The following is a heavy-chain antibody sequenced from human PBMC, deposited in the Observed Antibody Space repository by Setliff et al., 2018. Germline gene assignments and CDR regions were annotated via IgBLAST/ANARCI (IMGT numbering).Heavy chain of an antibody. CDR2: VDPEDGEP. J-gene: IGHJ4*02. D-gene: IGHD3-22*01. Sequence: ASVKVSCKASGYSLTDYYMHWVQQAPGKGLEWMGRVDPEDGEPIYAEKFQGRVTITADTSTDTDYMELSSLRSEDTAVYYCATDPFYYDSTCVDDYWGQGTLVTVSS. CDR3: ATDPFYYDSTCVDDY. V-gene: IGHV1-69-2*01. CDR1: GYSLTDYY.